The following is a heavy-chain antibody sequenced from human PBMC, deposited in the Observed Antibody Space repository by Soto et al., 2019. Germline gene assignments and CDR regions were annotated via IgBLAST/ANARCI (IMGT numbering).Heavy chain of an antibody. V-gene: IGHV3-7*01. CDR3: AKDLTYYGSAPGSDYNPISNAY. J-gene: IGHJ4*02. Sequence: EVYLVESGGGLVQPGASLRLSCAASGFTFSSYWMTWVRQAPGKGLEWVANINQDGSEKYYVDSVRGRFSISRDNAKNSLSLQMSSLRAEDTAVYYCAKDLTYYGSAPGSDYNPISNAYWGQGTLVTVS. CDR1: GFTFSSYW. D-gene: IGHD3-10*01. CDR2: INQDGSEK.